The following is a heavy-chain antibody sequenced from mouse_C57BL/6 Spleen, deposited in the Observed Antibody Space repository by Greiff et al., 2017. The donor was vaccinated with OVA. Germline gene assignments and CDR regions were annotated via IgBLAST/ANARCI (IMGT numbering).Heavy chain of an antibody. CDR2: ILPGSGST. V-gene: IGHV1-9*01. D-gene: IGHD2-5*01. CDR3: ARDSNSFAY. CDR1: GYTFTGYW. J-gene: IGHJ3*01. Sequence: VQLQQSGAELMKPGASVKLSCKATGYTFTGYWIEWVKQRPGHGLEWIGEILPGSGSTNYNEKFKGKATLTADTSSNTAYMQLSSLTTEDSAIYYCARDSNSFAYWGQGTLVTVSA.